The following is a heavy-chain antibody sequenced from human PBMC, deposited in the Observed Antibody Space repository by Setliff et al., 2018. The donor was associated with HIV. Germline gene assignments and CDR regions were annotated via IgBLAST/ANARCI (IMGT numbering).Heavy chain of an antibody. V-gene: IGHV3-74*01. CDR3: ASARIPTGGTSTSFDY. D-gene: IGHD1-1*01. J-gene: IGHJ4*02. CDR1: GFTFSPYW. CDR2: IHYDGTAS. Sequence: PGGSLRLSCAVSGFTFSPYWMHWVRQAPGEGLVWVSRIHYDGTASYADSVKGRFSISRDNSKNTLYLQVNSLRPEDTAVYYCASARIPTGGTSTSFDYWGQGTLVTVSS.